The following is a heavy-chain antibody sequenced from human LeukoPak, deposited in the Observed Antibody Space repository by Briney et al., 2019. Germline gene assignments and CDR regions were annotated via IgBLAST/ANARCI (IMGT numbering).Heavy chain of an antibody. CDR1: GYTFTSYG. J-gene: IGHJ4*02. Sequence: ASVKVSCKASGYTFTSYGISWVRQAPGQGLEWMGWISAYNGNTNYAQKLQGRVTMTTDTSTSTAYMELRSLRSDDTAVYYCARLITMVRGESQNKGADELDYWGQGTLVTVSS. CDR3: ARLITMVRGESQNKGADELDY. CDR2: ISAYNGNT. D-gene: IGHD3-10*01. V-gene: IGHV1-18*01.